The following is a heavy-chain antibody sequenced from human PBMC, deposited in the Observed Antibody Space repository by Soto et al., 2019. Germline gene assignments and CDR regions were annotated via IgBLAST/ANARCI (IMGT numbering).Heavy chain of an antibody. CDR2: IIPIFTTT. CDR3: AREVAADGTFREDVFDI. D-gene: IGHD6-13*01. Sequence: QVHLVQSGAEVKKPGSSVKVSCKAPGGTFSNHAINWVRQAPGQGLEWMGRIIPIFTTTNYAQKFQGRVSLTADDSTPTAYMELSSLKHDDTSVYYCAREVAADGTFREDVFDIWGQGTLVTVSS. V-gene: IGHV1-69*12. J-gene: IGHJ3*02. CDR1: GGTFSNHA.